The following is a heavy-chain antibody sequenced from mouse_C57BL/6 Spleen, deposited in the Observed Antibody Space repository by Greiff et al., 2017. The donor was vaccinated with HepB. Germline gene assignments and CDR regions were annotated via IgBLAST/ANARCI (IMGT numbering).Heavy chain of an antibody. CDR1: GYTFTSYW. V-gene: IGHV1-64*01. J-gene: IGHJ2*01. D-gene: IGHD4-1*01. Sequence: VQLQQSGAELVKPGASVKLSCKASGYTFTSYWMHWVKQRPGQGLEWIGMIHPNSGSTNYNEKFKSKATLTVDKSSSTAYMQLSSLTSEDSAVYYCVPLTGTWSYWGQGTTLTVSS. CDR3: VPLTGTWSY. CDR2: IHPNSGST.